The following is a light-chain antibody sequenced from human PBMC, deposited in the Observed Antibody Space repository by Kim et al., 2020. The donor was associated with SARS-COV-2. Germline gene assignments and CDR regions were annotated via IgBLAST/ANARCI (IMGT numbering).Light chain of an antibody. CDR2: AAS. CDR1: QNIRDY. CDR3: EQSYDVPWT. J-gene: IGKJ1*01. V-gene: IGKV1-39*01. Sequence: ASIGDRVTIPCRASQNIRDYLHWYQQKPGTAPKLLIHAASTLQGGVPSRFRGSGSETEFSLTITSLQPEDFATYYCEQSYDVPWTFGQGTKVDIK.